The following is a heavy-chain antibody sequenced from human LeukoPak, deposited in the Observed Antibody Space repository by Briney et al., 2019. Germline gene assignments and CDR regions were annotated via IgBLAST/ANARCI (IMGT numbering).Heavy chain of an antibody. CDR3: AREKWLASGAFDI. D-gene: IGHD6-19*01. Sequence: GGSLRLSCAASGFTFSSYWMSWVRQAPGKGLEWVANIKQDGSEKYYADSVKGRFTISRDNAKNSLYLQMNSLRAEDTAIYYCAREKWLASGAFDIWGQGTMVTVSS. V-gene: IGHV3-7*01. CDR1: GFTFSSYW. CDR2: IKQDGSEK. J-gene: IGHJ3*02.